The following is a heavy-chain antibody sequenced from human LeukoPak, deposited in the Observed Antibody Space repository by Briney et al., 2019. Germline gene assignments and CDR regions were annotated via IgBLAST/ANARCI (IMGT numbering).Heavy chain of an antibody. CDR3: ARRLGDYGFIGDAFDI. CDR2: IYYSGST. Sequence: SETLSLTCTVSGGSISSYYWSWIRQPPGKELEWIGYIYYSGSTNYNPSLKSRVTISVDTSKNQFSLKLSSVTAADTAVYYCARRLGDYGFIGDAFDIWGQGTMVTVSS. D-gene: IGHD4-17*01. CDR1: GGSISSYY. J-gene: IGHJ3*02. V-gene: IGHV4-59*01.